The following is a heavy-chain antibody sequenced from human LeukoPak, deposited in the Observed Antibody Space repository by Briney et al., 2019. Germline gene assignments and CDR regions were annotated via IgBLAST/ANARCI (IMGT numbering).Heavy chain of an antibody. CDR2: INPNSGGT. CDR3: ARWRHGAHQLPLHRFNWFDP. J-gene: IGHJ5*02. CDR1: GYTFTGYY. D-gene: IGHD6-6*01. Sequence: ASLKVSCKASGYTFTGYYMHWVRQAPGQGLEWMGWINPNSGGTNYAQKFQGRVTMTRDTSISTAYMELSRLRSDDTAVYYCARWRHGAHQLPLHRFNWFDPWGQGTLVTVSS. V-gene: IGHV1-2*02.